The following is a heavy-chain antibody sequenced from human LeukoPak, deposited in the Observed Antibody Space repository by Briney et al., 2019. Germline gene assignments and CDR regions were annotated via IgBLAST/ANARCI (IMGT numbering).Heavy chain of an antibody. CDR1: GGSISSGGYY. Sequence: PSETLSLTCTVSGGSISSGGYYWSWIRQHPGKGLEWIGYIYYSGSTYYNPSLKSRVTISVDTSKNQFSLKLSSVTAADTAVYYCARALDIVVVPAALPGADIWGQGTMVTVSS. D-gene: IGHD2-2*03. CDR2: IYYSGST. V-gene: IGHV4-30-4*08. CDR3: ARALDIVVVPAALPGADI. J-gene: IGHJ3*02.